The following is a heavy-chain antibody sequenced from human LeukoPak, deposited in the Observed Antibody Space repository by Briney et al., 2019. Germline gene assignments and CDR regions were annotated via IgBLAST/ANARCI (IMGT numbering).Heavy chain of an antibody. J-gene: IGHJ4*02. D-gene: IGHD6-13*01. CDR2: IYTSGTT. Sequence: SETLSLTCTVSGVSLSGDYWSWIRQPAGKGLEWIGRIYTSGTTIYNPSLKSRVTMSVDTSNNQFSLNLRSVTAADTAVYYCARRRTAAASGYFDYWGQGILVTVSS. CDR1: GVSLSGDY. CDR3: ARRRTAAASGYFDY. V-gene: IGHV4-4*07.